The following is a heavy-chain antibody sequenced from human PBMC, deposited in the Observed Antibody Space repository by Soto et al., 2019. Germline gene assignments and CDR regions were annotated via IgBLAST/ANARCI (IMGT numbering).Heavy chain of an antibody. CDR2: ISTNSGNT. V-gene: IGHV1-18*01. Sequence: QVQLVQSGAEVKEPGASVKVSCKPSGYTFTRNGISWVRQAPGQGLEWVGWISTNSGNTDYAQKLQGSVTLTTDTSTNTDYLELRSMRSDDTDVYYCARDNAYTLDYWGQGTLVTVSS. CDR3: ARDNAYTLDY. CDR1: GYTFTRNG. D-gene: IGHD4-4*01. J-gene: IGHJ4*02.